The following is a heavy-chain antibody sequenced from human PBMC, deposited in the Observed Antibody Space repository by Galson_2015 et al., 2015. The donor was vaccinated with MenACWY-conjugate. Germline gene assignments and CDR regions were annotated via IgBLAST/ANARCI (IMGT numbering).Heavy chain of an antibody. J-gene: IGHJ6*02. V-gene: IGHV3-23*01. Sequence: GKGLAWVSAISGRGGRTYYADSVKGRFTISRDKSKNTLHLQMKSLRAEDTAVYYCAKLVEQQLVYYYYGMDVWGQGTTVTVSS. CDR3: AKLVEQQLVYYYYGMDV. D-gene: IGHD6-13*01. CDR2: ISGRGGRT.